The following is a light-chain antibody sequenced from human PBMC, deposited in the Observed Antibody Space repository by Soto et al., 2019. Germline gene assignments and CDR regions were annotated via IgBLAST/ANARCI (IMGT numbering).Light chain of an antibody. V-gene: IGLV2-8*01. J-gene: IGLJ3*02. CDR2: EVS. CDR1: SSDVGAYNY. Sequence: QSALTQPPSASGSPGQSVTISCTGTSSDVGAYNYVSWYQQYPGKAPKLIIYEVSKRPSGVPDRFSGSKSGNTASLTVSGLQAGDEADYYCSAFAGSRVFGGGTKVTVL. CDR3: SAFAGSRV.